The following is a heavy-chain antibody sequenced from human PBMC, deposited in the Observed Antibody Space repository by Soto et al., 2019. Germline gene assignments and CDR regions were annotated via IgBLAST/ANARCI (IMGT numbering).Heavy chain of an antibody. J-gene: IGHJ4*01. CDR2: IKSKTDGGTT. Sequence: PGGSLRLCCAASGFTFSNAWINWVRQAPGKGLEWVGRIKSKTDGGTTDFAAPVKGRFAISRDDSKNMVYLQMNSLKTEDTAVYYCTTDSYITIAIIHFDYWGHGTLVTVSS. CDR3: TTDSYITIAIIHFDY. CDR1: GFTFSNAW. V-gene: IGHV3-15*07. D-gene: IGHD3-3*02.